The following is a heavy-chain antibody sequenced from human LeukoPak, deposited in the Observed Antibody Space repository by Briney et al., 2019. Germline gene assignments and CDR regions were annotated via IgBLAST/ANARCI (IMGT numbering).Heavy chain of an antibody. CDR2: IKQDGSEK. Sequence: GGSLRLSCAASGFTFSSYWMSWVRQAPGKGLEWVANIKQDGSEKYYVDSVRGRFTISRENAKNSLFLQMNSLRAEDTAVYYCARIDFDSSGYNWYFDLWGRGTLVTVSS. D-gene: IGHD3-22*01. V-gene: IGHV3-7*05. CDR1: GFTFSSYW. J-gene: IGHJ2*01. CDR3: ARIDFDSSGYNWYFDL.